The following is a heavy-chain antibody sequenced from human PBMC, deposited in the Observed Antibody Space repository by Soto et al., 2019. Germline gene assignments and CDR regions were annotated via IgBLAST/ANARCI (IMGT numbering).Heavy chain of an antibody. V-gene: IGHV1-58*01. J-gene: IGHJ6*02. Sequence: SVKVSCKASGYTFTSSAVQWVRQARGQRLEWIGWIVVGSGNTNYAQKFQERVTITRDMSTSTAYMELSSLRSEDTAVYYCAAVFMITFGGVIVNNYYGMDVWGQGTTVTVSS. CDR3: AAVFMITFGGVIVNNYYGMDV. D-gene: IGHD3-16*02. CDR1: GYTFTSSA. CDR2: IVVGSGNT.